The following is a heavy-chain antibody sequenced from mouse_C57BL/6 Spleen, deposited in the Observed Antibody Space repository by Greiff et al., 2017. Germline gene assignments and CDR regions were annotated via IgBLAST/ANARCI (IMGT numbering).Heavy chain of an antibody. CDR3: ASGRQDYAIDY. D-gene: IGHD2-12*01. V-gene: IGHV1-55*01. Sequence: QVQLQQPGAELVKPGASVKMSCKASGYTITSYWLTWVKQRPGQGLAWIGAIYPGSGSTNYNEKFKSDATLTGETSSSTAYMQLNSLISEDSAVYYCASGRQDYAIDYWGQGTSVTVSS. CDR2: IYPGSGST. CDR1: GYTITSYW. J-gene: IGHJ4*01.